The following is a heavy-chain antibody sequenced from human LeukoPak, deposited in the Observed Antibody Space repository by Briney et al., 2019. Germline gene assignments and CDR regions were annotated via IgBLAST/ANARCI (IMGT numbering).Heavy chain of an antibody. J-gene: IGHJ6*02. V-gene: IGHV3-21*01. Sequence: GGSLRLSCAASGFTFSSYSMNWVRQAPGKGLEWVSSISSSSSYIYYADSVKGRFTISRDNAKNSLYLQMNSLRAEDTAVYYCARDLFGVTATTKGYYYYGMDVWGQGTTVTVSS. CDR3: ARDLFGVTATTKGYYYYGMDV. D-gene: IGHD2-21*02. CDR1: GFTFSSYS. CDR2: ISSSSSYI.